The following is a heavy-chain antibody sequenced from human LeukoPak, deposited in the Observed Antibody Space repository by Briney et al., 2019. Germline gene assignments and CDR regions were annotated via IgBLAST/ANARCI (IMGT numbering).Heavy chain of an antibody. J-gene: IGHJ6*03. CDR2: IIPIFGTA. CDR1: GGTFSSYA. CDR3: ARATDDYYYMDV. Sequence: SVKVSCKASGGTFSSYAISWVRQAPGQGLEWMGGIIPIFGTANYAQKFQGRVTITADESTSTAYMELSSLRSEDTAVYYCARATDDYYYMDVWGKGTTVTISS. V-gene: IGHV1-69*13.